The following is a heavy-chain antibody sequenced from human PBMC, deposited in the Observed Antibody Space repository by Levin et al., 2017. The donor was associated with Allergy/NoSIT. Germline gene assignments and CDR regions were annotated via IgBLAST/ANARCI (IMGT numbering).Heavy chain of an antibody. CDR3: VKWDTRLWSSAFDF. CDR2: VSSSGANT. D-gene: IGHD5-18*01. V-gene: IGHV3-23*01. J-gene: IGHJ3*01. CDR1: GFSFSNYG. Sequence: GGSLRLSCAASGFSFSNYGMSWVRQAPGKGLEWVSGVSSSGANTYYADSVKGRFSISRDNFDSTVNLQMSSLRAEDTAADYCVKWDTRLWSSAFDFWGPGTTVTVSS.